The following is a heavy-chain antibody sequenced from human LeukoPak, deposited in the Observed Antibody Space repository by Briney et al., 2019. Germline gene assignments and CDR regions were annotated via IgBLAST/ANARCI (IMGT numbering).Heavy chain of an antibody. V-gene: IGHV3-23*01. Sequence: PGGSLRLSCAASGFTFSSCAMSWVRQAPGKGLEWVSAISGSGSITYYTDSVKGRFTISRDNSKNTLYLQMNSLRAEDTAVYYCAKDLNWGRGYSFFDYWGQGTLVTVSS. CDR1: GFTFSSCA. CDR3: AKDLNWGRGYSFFDY. D-gene: IGHD5-18*01. J-gene: IGHJ4*02. CDR2: ISGSGSIT.